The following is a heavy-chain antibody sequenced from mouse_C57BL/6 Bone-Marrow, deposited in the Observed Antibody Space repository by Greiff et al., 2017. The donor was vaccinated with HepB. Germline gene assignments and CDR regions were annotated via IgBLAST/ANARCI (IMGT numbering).Heavy chain of an antibody. J-gene: IGHJ4*01. Sequence: EVQLQQSGPELVKPGASVKISCKASGYTFTDYYMNWVKQSHGKSLEWIGDINPNNGGTSYNQKFKGKATLTVDKSSSTAYMELRSLTSEDSAVYYCARSLNWVLYYYAMDYWGQGTSVTVSS. CDR2: INPNNGGT. V-gene: IGHV1-26*01. D-gene: IGHD4-1*02. CDR3: ARSLNWVLYYYAMDY. CDR1: GYTFTDYY.